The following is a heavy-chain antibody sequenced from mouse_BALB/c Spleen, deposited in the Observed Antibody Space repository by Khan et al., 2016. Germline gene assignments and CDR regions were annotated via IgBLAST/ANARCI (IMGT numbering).Heavy chain of an antibody. Sequence: EVKLLESGPGLVKPSQSLSLTCSVTGYSITSGYYWNWIRQFPGNKLEWMGYISYDGSNNYNPSLKNRISITRDTSKNQFFLKLNSVTTEDTATYYCAGRMAWFAYWGQGTLVTVSA. CDR3: AGRMAWFAY. CDR1: GYSITSGYY. V-gene: IGHV3-6*02. J-gene: IGHJ3*01. D-gene: IGHD2-3*01. CDR2: ISYDGSN.